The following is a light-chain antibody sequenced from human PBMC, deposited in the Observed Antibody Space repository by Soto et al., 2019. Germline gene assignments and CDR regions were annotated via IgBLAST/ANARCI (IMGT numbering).Light chain of an antibody. CDR1: KLGDKY. Sequence: ELTQPPSVSVSPGQTASITCSGDKLGDKYACWYQQKPGQSPVLVIYQDSKRPSGIPERFSGSNSGNTATLTISGTQAMDEADYYCQAWDSSTAGGVFGGGTKVTVL. CDR3: QAWDSSTAGGV. J-gene: IGLJ2*01. V-gene: IGLV3-1*01. CDR2: QDS.